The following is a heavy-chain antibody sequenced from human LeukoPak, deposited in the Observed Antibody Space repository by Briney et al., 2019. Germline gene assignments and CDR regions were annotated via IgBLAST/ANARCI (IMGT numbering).Heavy chain of an antibody. J-gene: IGHJ3*02. Sequence: PSETLSLTCTVSGGSISNATYYWSWIRQPAGKGLEWIGRIYSSGSTNYNPSLKSRVTISVDPSKNQFSLKLSSVTAADTAVYYCARDLLHRGYAFDIWGQGSMVTVSS. V-gene: IGHV4-61*02. CDR2: IYSSGST. CDR1: GGSISNATYY. D-gene: IGHD5-12*01. CDR3: ARDLLHRGYAFDI.